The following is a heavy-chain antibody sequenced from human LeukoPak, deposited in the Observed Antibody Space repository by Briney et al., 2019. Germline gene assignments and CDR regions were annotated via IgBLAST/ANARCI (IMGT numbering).Heavy chain of an antibody. D-gene: IGHD6-13*01. CDR1: GGSISSYY. J-gene: IGHJ4*02. V-gene: IGHV4-59*01. CDR3: ARWGSSKKKYDY. CDR2: IYYSGST. Sequence: TSETLSLTCTVSGGSISSYYWSWIRQPPGKGLEWIGYIYYSGSTNYNPSLKSRVTISVDTSKNQFSLKLSSVTAADTAVYYCARWGSSKKKYDYWGQGTLVTVSS.